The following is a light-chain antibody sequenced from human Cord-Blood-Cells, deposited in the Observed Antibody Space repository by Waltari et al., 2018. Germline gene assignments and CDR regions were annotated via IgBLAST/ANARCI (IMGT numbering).Light chain of an antibody. CDR2: DAS. Sequence: EIVLTQSPATLSLSPGERATLSCRASQSVSSYLAWYQQKPGQAPRLLIYDASNRATGIPSRFSGSGSRTDFTLTTSSLEPEDCAVYYCQQRSNWPPLTFGGGTKVEIK. J-gene: IGKJ4*01. CDR3: QQRSNWPPLT. CDR1: QSVSSY. V-gene: IGKV3-11*01.